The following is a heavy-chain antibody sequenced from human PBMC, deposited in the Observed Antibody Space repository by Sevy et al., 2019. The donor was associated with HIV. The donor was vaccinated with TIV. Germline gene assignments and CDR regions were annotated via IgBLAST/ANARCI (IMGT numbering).Heavy chain of an antibody. CDR1: GFTFTSYS. Sequence: GGSLRLSCEASGFTFTSYSMNWVRQAPGKGLEWVSSISSYSYISYADSVKGRFTVSRDNAKNSLYLQMSSLRAEDMAVYYCARDGGNYFDYWSLGTLVTVSS. CDR2: ISSYSYI. D-gene: IGHD3-16*01. CDR3: ARDGGNYFDY. J-gene: IGHJ4*02. V-gene: IGHV3-21*01.